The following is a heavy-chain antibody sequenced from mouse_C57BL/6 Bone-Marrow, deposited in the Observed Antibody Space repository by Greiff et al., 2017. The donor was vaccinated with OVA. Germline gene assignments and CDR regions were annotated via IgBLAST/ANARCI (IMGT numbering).Heavy chain of an antibody. D-gene: IGHD1-1*01. CDR2: ISSGGSYT. Sequence: EVMLVESGGDLVKPGGSLKLSCAASGFTFSSYGMSWVRQTPDKRLEWVATISSGGSYTYYPDSVKGRFTISRDNAKNTLYLQMSSLKSEDTAMYYCARHKPFYYGSSPWFAYWGQGTLVTVSA. CDR3: ARHKPFYYGSSPWFAY. J-gene: IGHJ3*01. CDR1: GFTFSSYG. V-gene: IGHV5-6*01.